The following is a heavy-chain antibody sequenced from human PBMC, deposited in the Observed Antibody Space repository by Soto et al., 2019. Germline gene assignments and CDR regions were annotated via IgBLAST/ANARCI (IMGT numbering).Heavy chain of an antibody. CDR1: GDSISVGYY. V-gene: IGHV4-31*03. Sequence: QVQLQEWGPGLVKPSQTLSLTCTVSGDSISVGYYWSWIRQPPGKGLEWIGYVSPSGTTYYNPSLKSRVSISTDTSKNQFSLEVSSVTAADTAVYYCARDRGSYGMDVWGQGTTVTVSS. CDR3: ARDRGSYGMDV. CDR2: VSPSGTT. J-gene: IGHJ6*02.